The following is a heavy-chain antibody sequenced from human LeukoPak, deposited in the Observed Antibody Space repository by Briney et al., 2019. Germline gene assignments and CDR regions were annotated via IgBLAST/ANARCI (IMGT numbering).Heavy chain of an antibody. CDR1: GFTFSSYA. Sequence: GGSLRLSCAASGFTFSSYAMHWVRQAPGKGLEWVAVISYDGSNKYYADSVKGRFTISRDNSKNTLYLQMNSLRAEDTAVYYCARDGWGITGTTFYFDYWGQGTLVTVSS. J-gene: IGHJ4*02. CDR2: ISYDGSNK. V-gene: IGHV3-30*04. CDR3: ARDGWGITGTTFYFDY. D-gene: IGHD1-7*01.